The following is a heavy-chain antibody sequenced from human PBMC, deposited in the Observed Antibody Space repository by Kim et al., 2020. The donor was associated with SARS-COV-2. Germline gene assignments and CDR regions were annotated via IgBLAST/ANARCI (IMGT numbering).Heavy chain of an antibody. J-gene: IGHJ6*02. V-gene: IGHV3-74*01. D-gene: IGHD3-3*01. CDR1: GFTFRSYW. CDR2: INSDGSST. Sequence: GGSLRLSCAASGFTFRSYWMHWVRQAPGKGLVWVSRINSDGSSTTYADSGKGRFSISRDNAQNTLYLQMYSLRAEDTGVYFCARDLDPSANYYYYGMDVWGQGTTVTVSS. CDR3: ARDLDPSANYYYYGMDV.